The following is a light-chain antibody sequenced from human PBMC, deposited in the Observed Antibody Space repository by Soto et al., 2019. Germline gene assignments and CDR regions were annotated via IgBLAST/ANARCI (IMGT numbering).Light chain of an antibody. Sequence: QSALTQPASVSGSPGHSITISCTGTSSDVGGYNFVSWYQHHPGKAPKLMIYDVSNRPSGVSNRFSGSKSGNTASLTISGLQAEDEADYYCSSYTSSSILYVFGTGTKVTVL. CDR2: DVS. CDR3: SSYTSSSILYV. CDR1: SSDVGGYNF. V-gene: IGLV2-14*03. J-gene: IGLJ1*01.